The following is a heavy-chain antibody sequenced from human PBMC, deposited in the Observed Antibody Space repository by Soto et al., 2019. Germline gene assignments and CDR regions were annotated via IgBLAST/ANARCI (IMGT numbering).Heavy chain of an antibody. D-gene: IGHD1-26*01. J-gene: IGHJ4*02. CDR2: IYYSGST. CDR3: ARGRWDGSTGFDY. CDR1: DGSISSGDYY. V-gene: IGHV4-30-4*01. Sequence: PSETLSLTCTVSDGSISSGDYYWSWIRQPPGKGLEWIGYIYYSGSTYYNPSLKSRVTISVDTSKNQFSLKLSSVTAADTAVYYCARGRWDGSTGFDYWGQGTLVTVSS.